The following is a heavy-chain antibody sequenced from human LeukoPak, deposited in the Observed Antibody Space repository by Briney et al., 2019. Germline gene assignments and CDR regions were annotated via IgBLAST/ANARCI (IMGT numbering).Heavy chain of an antibody. J-gene: IGHJ4*02. CDR1: GFTFSSNW. Sequence: GGSLRLSCAASGFTFSSNWMHWVRQAPGKGLVWVSRIDSDGSTTNLADSVKGRFTISRDNSENTLYLQMNSLRAEDTAVYHCVAIVSARPRWGQGTLVTVSS. D-gene: IGHD6-6*01. CDR3: VAIVSARPR. V-gene: IGHV3-74*01. CDR2: IDSDGSTT.